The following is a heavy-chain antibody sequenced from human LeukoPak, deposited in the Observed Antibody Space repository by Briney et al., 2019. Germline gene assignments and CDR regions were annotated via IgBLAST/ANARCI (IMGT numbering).Heavy chain of an antibody. CDR3: VRLGYCSSTSCYFDS. J-gene: IGHJ4*02. V-gene: IGHV4-59*08. CDR1: GGSISSYY. CDR2: IYYSGST. D-gene: IGHD2-2*01. Sequence: SETLSLTCTVSGGSISSYYWSWIRQPPGKGLEWIGYIYYSGSTNYNPSLKSRVTISVDTSKNQFSLKLRFVTAADTALYYCVRLGYCSSTSCYFDSWGQGTLVTVSS.